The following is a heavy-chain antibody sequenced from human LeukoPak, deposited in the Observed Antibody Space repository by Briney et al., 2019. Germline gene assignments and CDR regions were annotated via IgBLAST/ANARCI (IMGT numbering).Heavy chain of an antibody. CDR2: ISSSSSYT. Sequence: GGSLRLSCAASGFTFSDYYMSWIRQAPGKGLEWVSYISSSSSYTNYADSVKGRFTISRDNAKNSLYLQMNSLRAEDTALYYCAKASGYCSGGSCRQVYYGMDVWGQGTTVTVSS. CDR1: GFTFSDYY. CDR3: AKASGYCSGGSCRQVYYGMDV. J-gene: IGHJ6*02. V-gene: IGHV3-11*05. D-gene: IGHD2-15*01.